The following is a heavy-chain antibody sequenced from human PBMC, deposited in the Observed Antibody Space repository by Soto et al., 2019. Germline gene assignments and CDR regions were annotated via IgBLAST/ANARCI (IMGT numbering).Heavy chain of an antibody. CDR1: GFTFSSYS. CDR3: ARAGDIVVVPAALGFNWFDT. D-gene: IGHD2-2*01. CDR2: ISSSSSTI. J-gene: IGHJ5*02. Sequence: EVQLVESGGGLVQPGGSLRLSCAASGFTFSSYSMNWVRQAPGKGLEWVSYISSSSSTIYYADSVKGRFTISRDNAKNSLYLQMNSLRAEDTAVYYCARAGDIVVVPAALGFNWFDTWGQGTLVTVSS. V-gene: IGHV3-48*01.